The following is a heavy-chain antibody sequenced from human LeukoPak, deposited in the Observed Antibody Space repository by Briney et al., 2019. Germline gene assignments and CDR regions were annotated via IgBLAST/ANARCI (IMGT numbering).Heavy chain of an antibody. Sequence: SETLSLTCTVSGGSISSYYWSWIRQPPGKGLEWIGYIYYSGSTNYNPSLKSRVTISVDTSKNQFSLKLSSVTAADTAVYYCARSYSGSYYLFSHYYYYGMDVWGQGTTATVSS. J-gene: IGHJ6*02. CDR1: GGSISSYY. CDR2: IYYSGST. V-gene: IGHV4-59*01. CDR3: ARSYSGSYYLFSHYYYYGMDV. D-gene: IGHD1-26*01.